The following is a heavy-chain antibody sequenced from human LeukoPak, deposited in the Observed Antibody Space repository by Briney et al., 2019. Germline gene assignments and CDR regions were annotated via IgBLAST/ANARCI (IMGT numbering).Heavy chain of an antibody. Sequence: PGRSLRLSCAASGFTFSSYGMHWVRQAPGKGLEWVAVIWYDGSNKYYADSVKGRFTISRDNSKNTLYLQMNSLRAEDTAVYYCVSGVDTAMAWPTWGQGTLVTVSS. CDR1: GFTFSSYG. CDR3: VSGVDTAMAWPT. J-gene: IGHJ5*02. V-gene: IGHV3-33*01. CDR2: IWYDGSNK. D-gene: IGHD5-18*01.